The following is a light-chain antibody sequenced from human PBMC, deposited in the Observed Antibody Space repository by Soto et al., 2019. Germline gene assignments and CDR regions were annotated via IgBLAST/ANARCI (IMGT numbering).Light chain of an antibody. J-gene: IGKJ4*01. V-gene: IGKV3-15*01. CDR2: GAS. CDR3: QQCVSWPPLT. Sequence: EIVMTQSPATLSVSPGETATLSCRASQSVNLNLAWYQQKPGQAPRLLIYGASIRATGIPARFSGSGAGTEFTLTINSLQSEDSAVYYCQQCVSWPPLTFGGGTTAEIK. CDR1: QSVNLN.